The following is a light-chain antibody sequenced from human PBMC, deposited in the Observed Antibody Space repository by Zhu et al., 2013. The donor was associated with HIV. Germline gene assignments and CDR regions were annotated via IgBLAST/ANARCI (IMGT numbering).Light chain of an antibody. Sequence: EIVLMQSPGTLSLSPGERATLSCRASESIVASYLAWYQQKPGQAPRLLIDGASSRATGIPDRFSGSGSGTDFTLTISRLEPEDFAVYYCQQYGGSISFGGGTKVEIK. CDR3: QQYGGSIS. V-gene: IGKV3-20*01. CDR1: ESIVASY. J-gene: IGKJ4*01. CDR2: GAS.